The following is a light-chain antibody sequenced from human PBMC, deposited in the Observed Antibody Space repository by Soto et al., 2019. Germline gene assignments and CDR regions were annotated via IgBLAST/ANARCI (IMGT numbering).Light chain of an antibody. Sequence: DLPMTQSPSSVSASVGDRVTITCRASQSISSSLAWYQQKPGTVPKLLIYAASSWRSGVPSRFSGSGAGTKFSLAIASLQPEDFGPYLCQQGDTFPITFGQGTRLDMK. J-gene: IGKJ5*01. CDR1: QSISSS. CDR3: QQGDTFPIT. CDR2: AAS. V-gene: IGKV1-12*01.